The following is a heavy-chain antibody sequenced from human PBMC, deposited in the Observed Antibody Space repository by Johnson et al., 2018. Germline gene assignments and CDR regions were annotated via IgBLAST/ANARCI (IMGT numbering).Heavy chain of an antibody. V-gene: IGHV4-34*01. J-gene: IGHJ3*02. CDR1: GGSFSGYY. Sequence: QVQLQQWGAGLLKPSETLSLTCAVYGGSFSGYYWSWIRQPPGKGLEWIGEINHSGSTNYNPSLKSRVTISVDTSKNQFSLKLSSVTAADTAVYYCAKEKGYYSAFDIWGQGTMVTVSS. CDR2: INHSGST. CDR3: AKEKGYYSAFDI. D-gene: IGHD2/OR15-2a*01.